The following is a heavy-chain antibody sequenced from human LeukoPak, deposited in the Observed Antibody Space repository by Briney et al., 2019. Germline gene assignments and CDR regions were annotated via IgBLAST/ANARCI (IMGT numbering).Heavy chain of an antibody. CDR2: IYYSGST. V-gene: IGHV4-30-4*08. CDR3: ARGLGLTYYYDSSGYYS. CDR1: GGSISSGDYY. D-gene: IGHD3-22*01. J-gene: IGHJ4*02. Sequence: SQTLSLTCTVSGGSISSGDYYWSWIRQPPGKGLEWIGYIYYSGSTYYNPSLKSRVTISVDTSKNQFSLKLSSVTAADTAVYYCARGLGLTYYYDSSGYYSRGQGTLVTVSS.